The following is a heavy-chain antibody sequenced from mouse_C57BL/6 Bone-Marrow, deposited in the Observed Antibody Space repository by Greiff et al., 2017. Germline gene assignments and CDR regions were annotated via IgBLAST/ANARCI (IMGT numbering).Heavy chain of an antibody. J-gene: IGHJ4*01. CDR3: ARDQRDYGSSPSYAMDY. V-gene: IGHV5-4*01. D-gene: IGHD1-1*01. CDR1: GFTFSSYA. Sequence: EVQRVESGGGLVKPGGSLKLSCAASGFTFSSYAMSWVRQTPEKRLEWVATISDGGSYTYYPDNVKGRFTISRDNAKNNLYLQMSHLKSEDTAMYYCARDQRDYGSSPSYAMDYWGQGTSVTVSS. CDR2: ISDGGSYT.